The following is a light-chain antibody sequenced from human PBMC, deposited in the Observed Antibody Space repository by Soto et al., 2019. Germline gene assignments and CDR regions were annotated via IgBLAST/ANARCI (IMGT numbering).Light chain of an antibody. V-gene: IGKV1-5*01. CDR2: DVS. Sequence: DIQMTQSPSTLSASVGDRVTITCRASQSVSSWLAWYQQKPGKAPKLLIYDVSSLQSGVPSRFSGSGSGTEFTLTISSLQPDDFATYYCQQLNSYPITSGQGTRLEIK. CDR1: QSVSSW. J-gene: IGKJ5*01. CDR3: QQLNSYPIT.